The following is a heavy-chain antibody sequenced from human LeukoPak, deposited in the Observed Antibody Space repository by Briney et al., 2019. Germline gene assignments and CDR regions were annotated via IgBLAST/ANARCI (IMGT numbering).Heavy chain of an antibody. V-gene: IGHV3-21*01. CDR3: ARGNRTRLDY. CDR1: GFTFSSYS. CDR2: ISSSSSYI. Sequence: GGSLRLSCAASGFTFSSYSMNWVRQAPGKGLEWASSISSSSSYIYYADSVKGRFTISRDNAKNSLYLQMNSLRAEDTAVYYCARGNRTRLDYWGQETLVTVSS. J-gene: IGHJ4*02. D-gene: IGHD1-14*01.